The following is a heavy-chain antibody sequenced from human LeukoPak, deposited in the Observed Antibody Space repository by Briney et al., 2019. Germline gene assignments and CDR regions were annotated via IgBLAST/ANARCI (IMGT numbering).Heavy chain of an antibody. CDR3: ARNFVPAAKYDAFDI. D-gene: IGHD2-2*01. J-gene: IGHJ3*02. CDR1: GSRFTSYW. Sequence: GASLKISFKGSGSRFTSYWIGWVRQLPGKGLEWMGVIYPGDSDTSYSPSFQGQVTISADKSISNAYLQWSSLKASDTAMYYCARNFVPAAKYDAFDIWGQGTMVTVSS. V-gene: IGHV5-51*01. CDR2: IYPGDSDT.